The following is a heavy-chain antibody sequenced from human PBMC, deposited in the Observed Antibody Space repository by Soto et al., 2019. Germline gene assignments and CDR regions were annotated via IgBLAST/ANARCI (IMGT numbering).Heavy chain of an antibody. V-gene: IGHV4-59*02. Sequence: SETLSLTCSVSGASVSSRYWNWIRQPPGKGLEWIGYIYYPATTNYNPSLKSRVTISVDTSKNQFTLTLSSVTAADTAVYYCARDQGYYDSSGSLSFDYWGQGTLVTVSS. CDR3: ARDQGYYDSSGSLSFDY. D-gene: IGHD3-22*01. J-gene: IGHJ4*02. CDR1: GASVSSRY. CDR2: IYYPATT.